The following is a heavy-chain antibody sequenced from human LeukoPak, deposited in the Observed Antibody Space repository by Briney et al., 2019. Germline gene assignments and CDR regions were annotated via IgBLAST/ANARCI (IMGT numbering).Heavy chain of an antibody. V-gene: IGHV3-23*01. CDR1: GFTFGHNA. Sequence: GGSLRFSGVASGFTFGHNAMAWVRQAPGKRLEWVSALSGSGGDTFYADSVKGRFTISRDNSKNTLYLQLSSLRPDDTAVYYCAKGAPSSSSIFDFWGPGTLVTVSS. D-gene: IGHD6-6*01. CDR2: LSGSGGDT. J-gene: IGHJ4*02. CDR3: AKGAPSSSSIFDF.